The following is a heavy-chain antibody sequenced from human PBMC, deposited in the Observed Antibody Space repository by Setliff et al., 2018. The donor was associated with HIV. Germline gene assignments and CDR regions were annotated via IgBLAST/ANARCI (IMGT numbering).Heavy chain of an antibody. CDR2: VYYSGTT. V-gene: IGHV4-39*06. J-gene: IGHJ4*02. CDR3: ARQGGNYFVDN. D-gene: IGHD1-7*01. CDR1: DGSMTSGSYY. Sequence: SETLSLTCSVSDGSMTSGSYYWGWIRQPPGKGLEWIGSVYYSGTTYYNPSLKSRLRMSVDTSKNQFTLKVISMTAADTAVYYCARQGGNYFVDNWGQGTLVTVSS.